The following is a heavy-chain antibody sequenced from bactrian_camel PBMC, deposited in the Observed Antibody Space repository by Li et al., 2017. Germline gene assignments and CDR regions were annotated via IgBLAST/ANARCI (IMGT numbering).Heavy chain of an antibody. J-gene: IGHJ4*01. D-gene: IGHD2*01. V-gene: IGHV3S6*01. Sequence: HVQLVESGGGLVQPGGSLRLSCAASGDTYSTYCMVWFRQAPGKEREGIGGIDSYGRTTYADSVKGRFTVSKDFAKKTLYLQMNSLKPEDTAMYYCAAKPLCYITDSVRSLSSSTYAYWGQGTQVTVS. CDR2: IDSYGRT. CDR1: GDTYSTYC. CDR3: AAKPLCYITDSVRSLSSSTYAY.